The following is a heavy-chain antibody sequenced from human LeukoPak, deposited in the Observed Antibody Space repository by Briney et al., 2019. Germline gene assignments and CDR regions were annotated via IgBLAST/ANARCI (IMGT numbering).Heavy chain of an antibody. Sequence: GRSLRLSCAASGFTFSSYSMNWVRQAPGKGLEWVSSISSSSSYIYYADSVKGRFTISRDNSKNTLYLQMNSLRAEDTAVYYCAKRIVGATTISWGQGTLVTVSS. CDR2: ISSSSSYI. D-gene: IGHD1-26*01. CDR1: GFTFSSYS. CDR3: AKRIVGATTIS. V-gene: IGHV3-21*04. J-gene: IGHJ4*02.